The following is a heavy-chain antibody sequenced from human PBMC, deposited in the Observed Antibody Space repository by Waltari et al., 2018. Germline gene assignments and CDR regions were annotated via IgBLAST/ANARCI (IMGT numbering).Heavy chain of an antibody. D-gene: IGHD4-4*01. CDR3: RILPATVTRDAFDI. J-gene: IGHJ3*02. CDR2: INHSGST. V-gene: IGHV4-34*01. CDR1: GGSFSGYY. Sequence: QVQLQQWGAGLLKPSETLSLTCAVYGGSFSGYYWSWIRQPPGKGLEWIGEINHSGSTNYTPSLKSRVPISVDTSKNQFSLKLSSVTAADTAVYYCRILPATVTRDAFDIWGQGTMVTVSS.